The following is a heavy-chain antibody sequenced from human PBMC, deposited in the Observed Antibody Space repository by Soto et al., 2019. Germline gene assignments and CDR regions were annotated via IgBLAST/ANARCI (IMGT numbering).Heavy chain of an antibody. D-gene: IGHD5-18*01. CDR2: ISADNTNI. CDR1: GYTFSSHS. V-gene: IGHV1-18*01. J-gene: IGHJ6*02. Sequence: QAQLVQSGAEVKKPGASVKVSCKASGYTFSSHSISWVRQAPGQGLEWMGRISADNTNIKYAQKFRGRVTMTTDTSTSTVYMELRNLRSDDTAVYYCARCIQQDYYYGMDVWGQGTTVSVSS. CDR3: ARCIQQDYYYGMDV.